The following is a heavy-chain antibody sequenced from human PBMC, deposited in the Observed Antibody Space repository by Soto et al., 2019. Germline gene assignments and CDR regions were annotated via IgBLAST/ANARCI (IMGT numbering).Heavy chain of an antibody. J-gene: IGHJ6*02. D-gene: IGHD3-10*01. CDR3: ARRSPGGLPGSYYYGMDV. CDR2: IYYTGGT. Sequence: SETLSLTCTAFDGSISSTSYYWVWIRQPPGKGLEWIGSIYYTGGTYYNSSLTSRVTLSVDTSKNQFSLKLSSVTAADTAVYYCARRSPGGLPGSYYYGMDVWGQGTTVTVSS. CDR1: DGSISSTSYY. V-gene: IGHV4-39*01.